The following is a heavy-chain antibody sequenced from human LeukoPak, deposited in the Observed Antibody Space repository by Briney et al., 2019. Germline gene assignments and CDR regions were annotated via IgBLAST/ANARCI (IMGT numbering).Heavy chain of an antibody. D-gene: IGHD3-10*01. CDR1: GGSFSGYY. Sequence: SETLSLTCAVYGGSFSGYYWSRIRQPPGKGLEWIGEINHSGSTNYNPSLKSRVTISVDTSKNQFSLKLSSVTAADTAVYYCARFPYYYGSGSYFDFDYWGQGTLVTVSS. CDR3: ARFPYYYGSGSYFDFDY. V-gene: IGHV4-34*01. CDR2: INHSGST. J-gene: IGHJ4*02.